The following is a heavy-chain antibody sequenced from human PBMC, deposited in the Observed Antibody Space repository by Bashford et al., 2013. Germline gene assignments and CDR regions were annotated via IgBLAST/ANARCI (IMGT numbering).Heavy chain of an antibody. CDR1: GFTFSSYA. J-gene: IGHJ4*02. CDR2: ISSNGGST. D-gene: IGHD6-13*01. V-gene: IGHV3-64*04. Sequence: GGSLRLSCSASGFTFSSYAMHWVRQAPGKGLEYVSAISSNGGSTYYADSVKGRFTISRDNSRNTLFLQMNSLRAEDTALYYCARDLGLAAAGRRRGLGGFFDYWGQGTLVTVSS. CDR3: ARDLGLAAAGRRRGLGGFFDY.